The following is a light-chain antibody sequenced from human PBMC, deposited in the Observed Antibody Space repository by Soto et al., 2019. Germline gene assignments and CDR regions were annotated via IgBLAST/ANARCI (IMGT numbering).Light chain of an antibody. CDR2: GAS. CDR1: QSVTSSY. J-gene: IGKJ5*01. V-gene: IGKV3-20*01. CDR3: QQYNNWPPIT. Sequence: IVLTQSPGTLSLSPGDGSTLSCSSSQSVTSSYLAWYQQNPGQAPRLLIYGASKRATGIPDRFFGSGSGTEFTLTISSLQSEDFAVYYCQQYNNWPPITFGQGTRLEIK.